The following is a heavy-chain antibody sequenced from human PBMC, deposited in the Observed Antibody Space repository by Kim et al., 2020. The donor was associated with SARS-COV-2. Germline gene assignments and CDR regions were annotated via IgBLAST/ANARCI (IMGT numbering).Heavy chain of an antibody. V-gene: IGHV2-5*02. J-gene: IGHJ6*02. CDR1: GFSLSTSGVG. CDR3: AQVGGSSSWYTNGMDV. Sequence: SGPTLVKPTQTLTLTCTFSGFSLSTSGVGVGWIRQPPGKALEWLALIYWDDDKRYSPSLKSRLTITKDTSKNQVVLTMTNMDPVDTATYYCAQVGGSSSWYTNGMDVWGQGTTVTVSS. CDR2: IYWDDDK. D-gene: IGHD6-13*01.